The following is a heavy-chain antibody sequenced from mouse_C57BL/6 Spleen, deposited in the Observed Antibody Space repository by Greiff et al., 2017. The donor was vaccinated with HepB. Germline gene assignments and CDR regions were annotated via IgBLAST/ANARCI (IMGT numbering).Heavy chain of an antibody. Sequence: EVQLQQSGPELVKPGASVKMSCKASGYTFTDNNMHWVKQSHGKSLEWIGYINPNNGGTSYNQKFKGKATLNVNKSSSTAYMEIRSLTSEDSAFYYCARETWDAMDYWGQGTSVTVSS. J-gene: IGHJ4*01. CDR2: INPNNGGT. CDR3: ARETWDAMDY. CDR1: GYTFTDNN. V-gene: IGHV1-22*01.